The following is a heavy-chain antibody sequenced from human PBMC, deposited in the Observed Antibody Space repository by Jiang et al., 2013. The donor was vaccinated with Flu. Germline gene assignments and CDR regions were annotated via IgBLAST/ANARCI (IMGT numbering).Heavy chain of an antibody. Sequence: SGYSFTSYWIGWVRQMPGKGLEWMGIIYPGDSDTRYSPSFQGQVTISADKSISTAYLQWSSLKASDTAMYYCAARGAARPYYYYGMDVWGQGTTVTVSS. CDR3: AARGAARPYYYYGMDV. D-gene: IGHD6-6*01. V-gene: IGHV5-51*01. CDR1: GYSFTSYW. CDR2: IYPGDSDT. J-gene: IGHJ6*02.